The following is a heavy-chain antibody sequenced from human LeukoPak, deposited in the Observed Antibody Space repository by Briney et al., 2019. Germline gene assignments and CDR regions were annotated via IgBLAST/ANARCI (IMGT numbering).Heavy chain of an antibody. CDR1: GYTFTGCY. Sequence: ASVKVSRKASGYTFTGCYMHWVRQAPGQGREWMGWINPNSGGTNYAQKFQGRVTMSRDTSISTAYMELSRLGSDDTAVYYCARVSLQRAFDIWGQGTMVTVSS. CDR2: INPNSGGT. V-gene: IGHV1-2*02. CDR3: ARVSLQRAFDI. J-gene: IGHJ3*02.